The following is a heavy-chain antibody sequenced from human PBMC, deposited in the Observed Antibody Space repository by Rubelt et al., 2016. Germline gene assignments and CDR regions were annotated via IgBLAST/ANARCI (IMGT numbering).Heavy chain of an antibody. Sequence: QVQLQESGPGLVKPSETLSLTCTVSGGSISSYYWSWIRQPPGKGLEWIGYIYYSGSTNYNPSLKSRVTISVDTSKNQFSLKLSSVTAADTAVYYCARDFIAAAGGYWFDPWGQGTLVTVSS. V-gene: IGHV4-59*01. D-gene: IGHD6-13*01. CDR2: IYYSGST. CDR1: GGSISSYY. CDR3: ARDFIAAAGGYWFDP. J-gene: IGHJ5*02.